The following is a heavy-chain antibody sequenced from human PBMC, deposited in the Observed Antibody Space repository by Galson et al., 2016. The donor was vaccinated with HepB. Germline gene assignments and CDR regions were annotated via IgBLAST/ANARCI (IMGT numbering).Heavy chain of an antibody. V-gene: IGHV6-1*01. CDR3: ARDSPGNSFFDF. CDR1: GDSVSSITGV. J-gene: IGHJ4*02. D-gene: IGHD1/OR15-1a*01. Sequence: CAISGDSVSSITGVWNWIRQTPSRGLEWLGRTYYRSTWNNHYAESVRGRIAINLDTSKNQFSLQLESVTPEDTGIYFCARDSPGNSFFDFWGQGTLVTVSS. CDR2: TYYRSTWNN.